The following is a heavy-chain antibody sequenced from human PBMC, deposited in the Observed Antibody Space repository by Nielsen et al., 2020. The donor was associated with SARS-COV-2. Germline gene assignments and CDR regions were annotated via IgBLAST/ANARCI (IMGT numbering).Heavy chain of an antibody. D-gene: IGHD2-2*02. Sequence: GESLKISCAASGFTFRSYGMNWVRQAPGKGLEWVSYISSSSSTIYYADSVKGRFTISRDNAKNSLYLQMNSLRVEDTAVYYCARDLGYCYSTSCYTLAFDIWGQGQWSPSLQ. CDR2: ISSSSSTI. CDR3: ARDLGYCYSTSCYTLAFDI. J-gene: IGHJ3*02. CDR1: GFTFRSYG. V-gene: IGHV3-48*01.